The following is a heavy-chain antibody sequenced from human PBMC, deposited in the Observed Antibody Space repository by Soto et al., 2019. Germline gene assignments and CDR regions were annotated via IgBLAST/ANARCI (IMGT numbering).Heavy chain of an antibody. Sequence: EVQLVESGGGLVQPGGSLRLSCAAFGFTFSDHYMDWVRQAPGKGLEWVGRIRSKSYSFTTEYAPSVKGRFTISIDDSKNSLYLQMNSLQTDDPAVYYCSTLPRSGFYLDYWGQGTLVTVSS. CDR3: STLPRSGFYLDY. V-gene: IGHV3-72*01. CDR2: IRSKSYSFTT. CDR1: GFTFSDHY. J-gene: IGHJ4*02. D-gene: IGHD3-3*01.